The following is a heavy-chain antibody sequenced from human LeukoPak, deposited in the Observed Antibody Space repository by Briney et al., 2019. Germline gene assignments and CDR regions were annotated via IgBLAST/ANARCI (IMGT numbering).Heavy chain of an antibody. CDR3: AKNGVYCDVHCPADS. Sequence: GGSLRLSCAASGFTFSSYGMHWVRQAPGKGLEWVAFIRYDGSNKYYADSVKGRFTISRDNSKNTLYLQMNSLRAEDTAVYYCAKNGVYCDVHCPADSWGQGTLVTVSS. CDR2: IRYDGSNK. J-gene: IGHJ5*01. CDR1: GFTFSSYG. V-gene: IGHV3-30*02. D-gene: IGHD2-21*02.